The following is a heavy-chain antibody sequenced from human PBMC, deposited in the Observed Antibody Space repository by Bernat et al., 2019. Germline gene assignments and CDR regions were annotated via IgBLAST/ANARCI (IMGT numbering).Heavy chain of an antibody. D-gene: IGHD3-9*01. CDR1: GGSISSGGYY. V-gene: IGHV4-31*03. Sequence: QVQLQESGPGLVKPSQTLSLTCTVSGGSISSGGYYWSWIRQHPGKGLEWIGYIYYSGSTYYNPSLQRRVTISVDTSKNQFSLKLSSVTAADTAVYYCAREGGDILTPFDIWGQGTMVTVSS. CDR3: AREGGDILTPFDI. J-gene: IGHJ3*02. CDR2: IYYSGST.